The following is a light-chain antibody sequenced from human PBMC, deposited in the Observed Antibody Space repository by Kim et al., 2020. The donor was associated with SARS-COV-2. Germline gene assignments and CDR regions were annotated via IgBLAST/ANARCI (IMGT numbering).Light chain of an antibody. V-gene: IGKV1-5*03. Sequence: IQLTQSPSILSASVGDRVIITCRASQGLDNWLGWYQQKAGEAPKLLIYKAYNLHSGVPSRFSGGGSGTEYTLTISSLQPDDFATYYCQQYHSPWTFGQGTKVDIK. CDR3: QQYHSPWT. CDR1: QGLDNW. J-gene: IGKJ1*01. CDR2: KAY.